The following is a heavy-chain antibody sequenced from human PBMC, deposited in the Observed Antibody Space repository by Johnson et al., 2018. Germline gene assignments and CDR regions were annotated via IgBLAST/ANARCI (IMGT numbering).Heavy chain of an antibody. CDR3: ATESTYSSGWYGAFDI. D-gene: IGHD6-19*01. J-gene: IGHJ3*02. CDR1: GFTFSSYA. CDR2: ISYDGSNK. V-gene: IGHV3-30*04. Sequence: QVQLVQSGGGLVQPGRSLRLSCAASGFTFSSYAMHWVRQAPGKGLEWVAVISYDGSNKYYADSVKGRFTISRDNSKNTLYLQMNSLRAEDTAVYYCATESTYSSGWYGAFDIWGQGTMVTVSS.